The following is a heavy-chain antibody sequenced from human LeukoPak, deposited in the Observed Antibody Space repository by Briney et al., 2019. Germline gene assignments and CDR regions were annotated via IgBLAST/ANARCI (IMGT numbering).Heavy chain of an antibody. V-gene: IGHV4-59*08. Sequence: PSETLSLTCTVSGGSISSYYWSWIRQPPGKGLEWIGYIYYSGSTNYNPSLKSRVTISVDTSKNQFSLKLSSVTAADTAVYYCARHEKMVRGVMGFDYWGQGTLVTVSS. D-gene: IGHD3-10*01. CDR3: ARHEKMVRGVMGFDY. CDR1: GGSISSYY. CDR2: IYYSGST. J-gene: IGHJ4*02.